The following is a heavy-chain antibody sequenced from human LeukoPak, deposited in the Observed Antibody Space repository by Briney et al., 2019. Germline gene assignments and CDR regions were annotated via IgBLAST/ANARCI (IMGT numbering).Heavy chain of an antibody. D-gene: IGHD3-10*01. V-gene: IGHV3-30*19. Sequence: GGSLRLSCAASGFTFSTYGMHWVRQAPGKGLEWVAVISYDGSNKYYADSVKGRFTISRDNSKNTLYLQMNSLRAEDTAVYYCARGTHVLLWFGESQNAFDIWGQGTMVTVSS. CDR3: ARGTHVLLWFGESQNAFDI. J-gene: IGHJ3*02. CDR2: ISYDGSNK. CDR1: GFTFSTYG.